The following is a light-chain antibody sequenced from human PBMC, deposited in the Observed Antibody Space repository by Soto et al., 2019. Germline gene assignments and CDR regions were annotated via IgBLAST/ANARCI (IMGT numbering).Light chain of an antibody. Sequence: EIVLTQSPGTLSLSPGERATLSCRASQRVRSSYLAWYQQKPGQAPRQLIYGESSRATGIPDRFSGSESGTDFTLTITRLEAEDFAVYDFQHYRTCFGGGTRVEIK. CDR3: QHYRTC. V-gene: IGKV3-20*01. J-gene: IGKJ4*01. CDR1: QRVRSSY. CDR2: GES.